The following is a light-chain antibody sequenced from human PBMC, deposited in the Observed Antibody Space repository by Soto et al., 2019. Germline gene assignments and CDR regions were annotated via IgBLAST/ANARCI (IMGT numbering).Light chain of an antibody. J-gene: IGKJ1*01. V-gene: IGKV3-20*01. CDR1: QSVSSSY. CDR3: QQYGSSGT. Sequence: ENVLTQSPDTLSLSPGERATLSCRASQSVSSSYLAWYQQKPGQAPRLLIYGASSRATGIPDRFSGSGSGTDFTLTISRLEPEDFAVYYCQQYGSSGTFGQGTKVDI. CDR2: GAS.